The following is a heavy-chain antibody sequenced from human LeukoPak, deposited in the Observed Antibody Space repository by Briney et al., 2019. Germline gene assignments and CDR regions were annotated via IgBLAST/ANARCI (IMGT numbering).Heavy chain of an antibody. CDR2: TPFDGGLQ. CDR1: GFTFSRFA. J-gene: IGHJ6*02. D-gene: IGHD6-13*01. CDR3: AKDTTDVAAAGGGMDV. V-gene: IGHV3-30-3*01. Sequence: GGSLRLSCAASGFTFSRFAMHWVRQNPGDGLEWVGFTPFDGGLQYYADSVMGRFTISRDNSKNMLYLQMNGLRIEDTAIYYCAKDTTDVAAAGGGMDVWGQGTSVTVSS.